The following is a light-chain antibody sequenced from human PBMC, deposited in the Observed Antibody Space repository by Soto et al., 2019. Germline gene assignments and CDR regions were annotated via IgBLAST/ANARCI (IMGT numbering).Light chain of an antibody. CDR2: AAS. CDR1: QGISSY. CDR3: QQYYSYPLN. Sequence: AIRMTQSPSSFSASTGDRVTITCRASQGISSYLAWYQQKPGKAPKLLIYAASTLQSGVPSRFSGSGSGTDFTLTNSCLQSEDFATYYCQQYYSYPLNFGGGTKVEIK. V-gene: IGKV1-8*01. J-gene: IGKJ4*01.